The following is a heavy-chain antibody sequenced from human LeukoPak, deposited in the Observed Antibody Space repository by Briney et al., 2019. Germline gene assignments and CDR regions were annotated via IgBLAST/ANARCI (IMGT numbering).Heavy chain of an antibody. CDR1: GGSISYYY. V-gene: IGHV4-59*08. Sequence: SEALSLTCTVSGGSISYYYWSWIRQPPGKGLEWIGHIYHSGSTNYNPSFKSRVTMSVDTSKNHFSLKLSSVTAADTAVYYCVRHAATRHNYGMDVWGQGTTVIVSS. CDR3: VRHAATRHNYGMDV. CDR2: IYHSGST. J-gene: IGHJ6*02. D-gene: IGHD6-13*01.